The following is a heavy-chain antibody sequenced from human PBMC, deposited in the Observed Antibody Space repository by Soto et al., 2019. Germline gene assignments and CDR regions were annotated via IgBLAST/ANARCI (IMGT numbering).Heavy chain of an antibody. Sequence: PSETLSLTCTVSGCSVSSGSYYWSWIRQPPGKGLEWIGNIYYSGSTNYNPSLKSRVTISVDTSKNQFSLKLSTVTAADTAVYYCARGGEDYSNYIDYWGQGTLVTVSS. D-gene: IGHD4-4*01. CDR3: ARGGEDYSNYIDY. V-gene: IGHV4-61*01. J-gene: IGHJ4*02. CDR2: IYYSGST. CDR1: GCSVSSGSYY.